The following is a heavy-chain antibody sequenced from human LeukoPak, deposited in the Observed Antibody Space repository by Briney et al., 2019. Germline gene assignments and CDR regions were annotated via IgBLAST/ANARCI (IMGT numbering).Heavy chain of an antibody. Sequence: GASVKVSCKASGGTFSSYAISWVRQAPGQGLEWMGGIIPILGIANYAQKFQGRVTITADKSTSTAYMELSSLRSEDTAVYYCARSGGSGSYYNMDVWGQGTTVTVSS. CDR1: GGTFSSYA. CDR2: IIPILGIA. J-gene: IGHJ6*02. V-gene: IGHV1-69*10. CDR3: ARSGGSGSYYNMDV. D-gene: IGHD3-10*01.